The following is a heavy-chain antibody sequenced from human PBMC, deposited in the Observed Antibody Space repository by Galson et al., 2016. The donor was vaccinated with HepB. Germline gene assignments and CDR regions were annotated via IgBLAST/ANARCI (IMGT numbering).Heavy chain of an antibody. Sequence: ETLSLTCNVSGGSISNRSHFWAWIRQPPGKGLEWIATIYYSGKTYYSPSLQSRVTISVDTSKNQFSLILTSVSAADTAVYYCANLQVGAITKGFEIWGQGTMVTVSS. CDR3: ANLQVGAITKGFEI. J-gene: IGHJ3*02. V-gene: IGHV4-39*01. CDR2: IYYSGKT. CDR1: GGSISNRSHF. D-gene: IGHD1-26*01.